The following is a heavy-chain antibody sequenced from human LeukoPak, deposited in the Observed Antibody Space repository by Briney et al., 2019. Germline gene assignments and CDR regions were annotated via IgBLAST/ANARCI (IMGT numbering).Heavy chain of an antibody. CDR2: IYHTGRT. CDR1: GHSISSNYY. J-gene: IGHJ4*02. D-gene: IGHD6-19*01. Sequence: SETLSLTCAVSGHSISSNYYWGWIRQPPGKALEWIGSIYHTGRTYYNPSLKSRVTISVDTSKNQFSLKLNSVTAADTAVYYCARAQWLVPPYFDFWGQGTLVTVSS. CDR3: ARAQWLVPPYFDF. V-gene: IGHV4-38-2*01.